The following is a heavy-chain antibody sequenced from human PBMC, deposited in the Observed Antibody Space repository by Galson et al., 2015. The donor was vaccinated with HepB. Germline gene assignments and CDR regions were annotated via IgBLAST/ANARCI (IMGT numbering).Heavy chain of an antibody. V-gene: IGHV3-7*01. CDR2: IKQDGSEK. D-gene: IGHD5-12*01. Sequence: SLRLSCAASGFTFSSYWMSWVRQALGKGLEWVANIKQDGSEKYYVDSVKGRFTISRDNAKNSLYLQMNSLRAEDTAVYYCARGLNSGWGLFDYWGQGTLVTVSS. CDR3: ARGLNSGWGLFDY. CDR1: GFTFSSYW. J-gene: IGHJ4*02.